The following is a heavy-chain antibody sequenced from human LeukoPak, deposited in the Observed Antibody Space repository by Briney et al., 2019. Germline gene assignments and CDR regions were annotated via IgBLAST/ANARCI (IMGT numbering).Heavy chain of an antibody. V-gene: IGHV3-74*01. CDR1: GFTFSTYW. Sequence: GGSLRLSCAASGFTFSTYWMHWVRQVPGKGPVWVSQINGEATTTLYADSMKGRFTISRDNAKNTVYLQMNNLRAEDTAVYYCARGETTSSWSTFDYWGQGTLVTVSS. J-gene: IGHJ4*02. D-gene: IGHD6-13*01. CDR3: ARGETTSSWSTFDY. CDR2: INGEATTT.